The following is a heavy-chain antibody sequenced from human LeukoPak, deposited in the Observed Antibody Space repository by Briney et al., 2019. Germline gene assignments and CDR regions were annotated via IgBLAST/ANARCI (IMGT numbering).Heavy chain of an antibody. CDR3: ARGGSSWEFDY. Sequence: PSETLSLTCTVSGDSISSGGYSWSWIRQPPGKGLEWIGYIYSSGRTYYSPSLKSRLNTSVDTSKNQFSLKLSSLTAADTAVYYCARGGSSWEFDYWGQGTLVTVSS. D-gene: IGHD6-13*01. CDR1: GDSISSGGYS. V-gene: IGHV4-30-4*07. CDR2: IYSSGRT. J-gene: IGHJ4*02.